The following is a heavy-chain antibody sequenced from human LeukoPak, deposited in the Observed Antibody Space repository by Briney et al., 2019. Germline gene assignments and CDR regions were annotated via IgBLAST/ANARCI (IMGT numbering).Heavy chain of an antibody. Sequence: GGSLRLSCAASGFTFSTYTMNWVRQAPGKGLEWISYIDHSRNTQYYADAVKGRFTISRDDSRNSLYLQMNSLRAEDTAVYYCARVPLDDYGLDYWGQGTLVTVSS. V-gene: IGHV3-48*01. CDR3: ARVPLDDYGLDY. J-gene: IGHJ4*02. CDR1: GFTFSTYT. D-gene: IGHD4-17*01. CDR2: IDHSRNTQ.